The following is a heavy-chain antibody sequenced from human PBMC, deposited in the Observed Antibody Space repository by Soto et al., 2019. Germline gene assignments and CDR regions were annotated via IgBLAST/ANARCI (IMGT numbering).Heavy chain of an antibody. V-gene: IGHV1-2*02. CDR3: ARDTNIVAAEH. D-gene: IGHD6-13*01. J-gene: IGHJ4*02. Sequence: ASVKVSCKASGYTFPGYNMHWVRQAPGQGLEWMGWINPNSGGTVYAQKFQGRVTMTRDTSISTVYMELSRLRSDDTALYYCARDTNIVAAEHWGQGTLVTVSS. CDR1: GYTFPGYN. CDR2: INPNSGGT.